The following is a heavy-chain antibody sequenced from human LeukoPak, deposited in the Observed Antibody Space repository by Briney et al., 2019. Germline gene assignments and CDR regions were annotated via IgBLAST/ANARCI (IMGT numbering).Heavy chain of an antibody. J-gene: IGHJ4*02. Sequence: GGSLRLSCAASGFTFSDYYMSCISQAPGKGLEWVSYISSSSSYINYADSVKGRFTISRDNAKNSLYLQMNSLRAEDTAVYYCARDKAYGDSEDYWGQGALVTVSS. D-gene: IGHD4-17*01. CDR2: ISSSSSYI. CDR3: ARDKAYGDSEDY. CDR1: GFTFSDYY. V-gene: IGHV3-11*06.